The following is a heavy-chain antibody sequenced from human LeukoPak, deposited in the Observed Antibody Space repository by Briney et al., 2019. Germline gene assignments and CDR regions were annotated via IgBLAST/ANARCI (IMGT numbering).Heavy chain of an antibody. CDR2: IIPIFGTA. V-gene: IGHV1-69*05. CDR1: GGTFSSYA. J-gene: IGHJ5*02. CDR3: ARGYDFWSGSNWFDP. Sequence: SVKVSCKSSGGTFSSYAISWVRQAPGQGLEWMGRIIPIFGTANYAQKFQGRVTITTDESTSTAYMELSSLRSEDTAVYYCARGYDFWSGSNWFDPWGQGTLVTVSS. D-gene: IGHD3-3*01.